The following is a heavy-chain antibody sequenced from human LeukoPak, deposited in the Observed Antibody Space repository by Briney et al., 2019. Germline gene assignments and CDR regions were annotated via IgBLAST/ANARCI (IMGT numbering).Heavy chain of an antibody. CDR2: MNPISGDT. V-gene: IGHV1-8*01. CDR1: GYTFTSYD. J-gene: IGHJ4*02. Sequence: ASVKVSCKASGYTFTSYDVNWVRQATGQGLEWMGWMNPISGDTGYALKFQGRVTMTRDMSTSTVYMELSSLRSEDTAVYYCARIPKRGYSYGVDYWGQGTLVTVSS. CDR3: ARIPKRGYSYGVDY. D-gene: IGHD5-18*01.